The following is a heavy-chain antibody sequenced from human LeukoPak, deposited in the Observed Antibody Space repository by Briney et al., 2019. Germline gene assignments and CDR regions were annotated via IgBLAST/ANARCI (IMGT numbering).Heavy chain of an antibody. Sequence: ASVKVSCTASGYTFTSYDINWVRQATGQGLEWMGWMNPNSGNTGYAQKFQGRVTMTRNTSISTAYMELSSLRSEDTAVYYCARGLRIVGATPFDYWGQGTLVTVSS. CDR2: MNPNSGNT. D-gene: IGHD1-26*01. CDR3: ARGLRIVGATPFDY. V-gene: IGHV1-8*01. J-gene: IGHJ4*02. CDR1: GYTFTSYD.